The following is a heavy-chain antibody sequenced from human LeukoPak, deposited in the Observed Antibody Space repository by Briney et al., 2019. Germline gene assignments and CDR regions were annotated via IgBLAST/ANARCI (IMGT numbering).Heavy chain of an antibody. D-gene: IGHD3-10*01. CDR3: ARVRGSTYYYYMDV. CDR2: ISSSSSTI. V-gene: IGHV3-48*01. J-gene: IGHJ6*03. CDR1: GFTFSSYA. Sequence: PGGSLRLSCAASGFTFSSYAMHWVRQAPGKGLEWVSYISSSSSTIYYADSVKGRFTISRDNAKNSLYLQMNSLRAEDTAVYYCARVRGSTYYYYMDVWGKGTTVTVSS.